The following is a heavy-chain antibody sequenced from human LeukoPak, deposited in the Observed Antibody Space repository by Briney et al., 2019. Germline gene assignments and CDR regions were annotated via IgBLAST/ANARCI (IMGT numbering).Heavy chain of an antibody. CDR1: GGSISSYY. Sequence: SETLSLTCTVSGGSISSYYWSWLRQPAGKGLEWIGRIYTSGSTNYNPSLKSRVTMSVDTSKNQFSLKLSSVTAADTAVYYCAREKDYYGSGSYYPFDYWGQGTLVTVSS. CDR2: IYTSGST. J-gene: IGHJ4*02. D-gene: IGHD3-10*01. V-gene: IGHV4-4*07. CDR3: AREKDYYGSGSYYPFDY.